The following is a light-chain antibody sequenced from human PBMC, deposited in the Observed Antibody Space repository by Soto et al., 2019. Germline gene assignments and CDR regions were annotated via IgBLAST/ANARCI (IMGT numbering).Light chain of an antibody. J-gene: IGKJ1*01. V-gene: IGKV3-20*01. CDR2: GAS. Sequence: EIVLTQSPGTLSLSPGERATLSCRASQSVSSNYLAWYQQKPGQAPRLLIYGASSRATGIPDRFSGSGSGTDFTLTIRRLEPEDFAVYYCQQYGRSPGWTFGQGTKVEIK. CDR3: QQYGRSPGWT. CDR1: QSVSSNY.